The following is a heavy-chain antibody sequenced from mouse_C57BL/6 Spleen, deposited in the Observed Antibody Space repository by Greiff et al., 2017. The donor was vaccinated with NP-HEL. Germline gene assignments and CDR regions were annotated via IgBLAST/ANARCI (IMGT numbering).Heavy chain of an antibody. Sequence: EVKLVESEGGLVQPGSSMKLSCTASGFTFSDYYMAWVRQVPEKGLEWVANINYDGSSTYYLDSLKSRFIISRDNAKNILYLQMSSLKSEDTATYYCAREGDLYYFDYWGQGTTLTVSS. CDR3: AREGDLYYFDY. CDR1: GFTFSDYY. J-gene: IGHJ2*01. V-gene: IGHV5-16*01. CDR2: INYDGSST.